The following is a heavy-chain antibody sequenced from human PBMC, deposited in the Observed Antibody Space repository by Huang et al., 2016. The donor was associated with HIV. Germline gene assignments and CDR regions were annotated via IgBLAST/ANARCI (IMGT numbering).Heavy chain of an antibody. CDR2: IGSDSSDI. CDR3: AYQQWLVGGLNH. CDR1: GFAFSSYG. J-gene: IGHJ5*02. D-gene: IGHD6-19*01. V-gene: IGHV3-21*02. Sequence: EVELVESGGGLVKPGGSLRLSCAVSGFAFSSYGRNWVRQAPGKGLEWVAFIGSDSSDIYYADSVKGRVTISRDNAKSSIYLQLDSLRAEDTAVYYCAYQQWLVGGLNHWGQGTLVVVSS.